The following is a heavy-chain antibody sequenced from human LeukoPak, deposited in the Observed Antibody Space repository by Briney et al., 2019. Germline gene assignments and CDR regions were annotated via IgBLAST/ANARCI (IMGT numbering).Heavy chain of an antibody. D-gene: IGHD3-22*01. J-gene: IGHJ4*02. CDR1: GGSISSYY. V-gene: IGHV4-59*01. Sequence: SETLSLTCTVSGGSISSYYWSWIRQPPGKGLEWIRYIYYSGSTNYNPSLKSRVTISVDTSKNQFSLKLSSVTAADTAVYYCARDKDYYDSSGFDYWGQGTLVTVSS. CDR3: ARDKDYYDSSGFDY. CDR2: IYYSGST.